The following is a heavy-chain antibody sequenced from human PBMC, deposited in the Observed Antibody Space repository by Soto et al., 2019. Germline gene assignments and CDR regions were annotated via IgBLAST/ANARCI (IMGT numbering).Heavy chain of an antibody. CDR2: ISGSGGST. D-gene: IGHD6-19*01. J-gene: IGHJ4*01. V-gene: IGHV3-23*01. CDR1: GFTFSSYA. CDR3: AKDREVFGYSSGWYVAPSDY. Sequence: EVQLLESGGGLVQPGGSLRLSCAASGFTFSSYAMSWVRQAPGKGLEWVSAISGSGGSTYYADSVKGRFTISRDNSKNTLYLQMNSLRAEDTAVYYCAKDREVFGYSSGWYVAPSDYWGHGTLVTVSS.